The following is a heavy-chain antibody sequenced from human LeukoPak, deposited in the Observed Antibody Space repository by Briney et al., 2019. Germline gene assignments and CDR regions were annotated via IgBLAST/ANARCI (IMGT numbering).Heavy chain of an antibody. D-gene: IGHD5-18*01. CDR2: ISSSSSTI. V-gene: IGHV3-48*01. CDR3: ARGREYGYSYDFDY. CDR1: GFTFGDYA. Sequence: GGSLRLSCTASGFTFGDYAMSWFRQAPGKGLEWVSYISSSSSTIYYADSVKGRFTISRDNAKNSLYLQMNSLRAEDTAVYYCARGREYGYSYDFDYWGQGTLVTVSS. J-gene: IGHJ4*02.